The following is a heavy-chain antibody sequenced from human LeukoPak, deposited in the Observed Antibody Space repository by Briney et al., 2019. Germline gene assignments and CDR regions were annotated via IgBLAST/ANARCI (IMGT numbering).Heavy chain of an antibody. CDR1: GYTFTTYY. D-gene: IGHD5-12*01. Sequence: ASVKVSCKASGYTFTTYYVHWVRQAPGQGLEWMGWINPNSGGTNYAQKFQGRVTMTRDTSISTAYMELSRLRSDDTAVYYCASETRIGYSGYDLHNYWGQGTLVTVSS. CDR3: ASETRIGYSGYDLHNY. V-gene: IGHV1-2*02. CDR2: INPNSGGT. J-gene: IGHJ4*02.